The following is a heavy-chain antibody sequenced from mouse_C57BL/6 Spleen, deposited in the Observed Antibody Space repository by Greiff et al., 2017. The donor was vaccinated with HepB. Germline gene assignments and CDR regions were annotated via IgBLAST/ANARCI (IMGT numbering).Heavy chain of an antibody. CDR2: IYPGSGST. CDR1: GYTFTSYW. J-gene: IGHJ2*01. V-gene: IGHV1-55*01. Sequence: QVQLKQPGAELVKPGASVKMSCKASGYTFTSYWITWVKQRPGQGLEWIGDIYPGSGSTNYNEKFKSKATLTVDTSSSTAYMQLTSLTSEDSAVYYCARSPDGYLDYWGQGTTLTVSS. D-gene: IGHD2-3*01. CDR3: ARSPDGYLDY.